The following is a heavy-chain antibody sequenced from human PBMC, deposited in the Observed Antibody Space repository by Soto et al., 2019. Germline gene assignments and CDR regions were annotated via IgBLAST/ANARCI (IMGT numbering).Heavy chain of an antibody. CDR2: INPNSGGT. V-gene: IGHV1-2*04. CDR1: GYTFTGYY. CDR3: ARASGLADGDLYYYYGMDV. D-gene: IGHD4-17*01. Sequence: GASVKVSCKASGYTFTGYYMHWVRQAPGQGLEWMGWINPNSGGTNYAQKFQGWVTMTRDTSISTAYMELSRLRSDDTAVYYCARASGLADGDLYYYYGMDVWGQGTTVTVSS. J-gene: IGHJ6*02.